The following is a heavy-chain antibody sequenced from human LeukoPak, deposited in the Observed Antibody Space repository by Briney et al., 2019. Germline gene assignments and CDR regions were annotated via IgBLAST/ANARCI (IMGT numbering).Heavy chain of an antibody. CDR1: GYTFTSYD. Sequence: ASVKVSCKASGYTFTSYDINWVRQATGQGLEWMGWMNPNSGNTGYAQKFQGRVTMTRNTSISTAYMELSSLRSEDTAVYYCARGEAVYYYMDVWGKGTTVTISS. CDR3: ARGEAVYYYMDV. V-gene: IGHV1-8*01. J-gene: IGHJ6*03. CDR2: MNPNSGNT.